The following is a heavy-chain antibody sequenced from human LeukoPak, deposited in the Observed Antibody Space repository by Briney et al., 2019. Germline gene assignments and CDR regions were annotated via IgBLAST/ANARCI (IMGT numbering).Heavy chain of an antibody. CDR2: IYYSGST. D-gene: IGHD3/OR15-3a*01. V-gene: IGHV4-38-2*01. Sequence: GSLRLSCAAPGFTFSNYAMSWVRQAPGKGLEWIGSIYYSGSTYYNPSLKSRVTISVDTSKNQFSLKLSSVTAADTAVYYCARQTGSGLFILPGGQGTLVTVSS. CDR1: GFTFSNYA. J-gene: IGHJ4*02. CDR3: ARQTGSGLFILP.